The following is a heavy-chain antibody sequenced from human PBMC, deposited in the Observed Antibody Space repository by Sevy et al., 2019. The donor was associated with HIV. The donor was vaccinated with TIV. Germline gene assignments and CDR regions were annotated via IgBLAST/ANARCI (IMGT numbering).Heavy chain of an antibody. CDR3: ASDRGVGTSSYGMDV. Sequence: GGSLRLSCAASGFTFSSYGMHWVRQAPGKGLEWVAVIWNDRSNKEYADSVKGRFTISRDNSKNTLYLQMNSLRAEDTAVYYCASDRGVGTSSYGMDVWGQGTTVTVSS. CDR2: IWNDRSNK. CDR1: GFTFSSYG. V-gene: IGHV3-33*01. J-gene: IGHJ6*02. D-gene: IGHD1-26*01.